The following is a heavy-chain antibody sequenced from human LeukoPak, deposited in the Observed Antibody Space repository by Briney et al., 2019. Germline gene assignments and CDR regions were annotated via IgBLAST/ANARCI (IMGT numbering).Heavy chain of an antibody. CDR2: IYYSGST. Sequence: PSQTLSLTCTVSGGSISSGDYYWSWIRQPPGKGLEWIGYIYYSGSTYYNPSLKSRVTISVDTSKNQFPLKLSSVTAADTAVYYCARVAGTTSDAFDIWGQGTMVTVSS. J-gene: IGHJ3*02. CDR3: ARVAGTTSDAFDI. V-gene: IGHV4-30-4*01. CDR1: GGSISSGDYY. D-gene: IGHD4-17*01.